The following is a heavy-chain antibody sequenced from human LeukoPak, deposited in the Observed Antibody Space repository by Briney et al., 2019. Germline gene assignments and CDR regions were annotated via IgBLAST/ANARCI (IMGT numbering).Heavy chain of an antibody. J-gene: IGHJ4*02. D-gene: IGHD1-26*01. CDR1: GYTFTYRY. CDR2: ITPFNGNT. CDR3: ARSSGSPGPLDY. Sequence: SVKVSCKASGYTFTYRYLHWVRQAPGQALEWMGWITPFNGNTNYAQKFQDRVTITRDRSMSTAYMELSSLRSEDTAMYYCARSSGSPGPLDYWGQGTLVTVSS. V-gene: IGHV1-45*02.